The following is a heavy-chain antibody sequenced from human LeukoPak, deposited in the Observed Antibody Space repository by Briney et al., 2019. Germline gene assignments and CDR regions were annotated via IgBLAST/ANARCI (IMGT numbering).Heavy chain of an antibody. J-gene: IGHJ4*02. CDR3: AKAPEAIAVAGDFDY. CDR2: ISGSGGST. D-gene: IGHD6-19*01. Sequence: GGSLRLSCAASGFTFSSYAMSWVRQAPGKGLEWVSAISGSGGSTYYADSVKGRFTISRDNSKNTLYLQMNSPRAEDTAVYYCAKAPEAIAVAGDFDYWGQGTLVTVSS. CDR1: GFTFSSYA. V-gene: IGHV3-23*01.